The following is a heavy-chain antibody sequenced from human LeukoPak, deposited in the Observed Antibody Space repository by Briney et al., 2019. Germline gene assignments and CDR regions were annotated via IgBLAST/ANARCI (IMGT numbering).Heavy chain of an antibody. CDR2: ISGGGDSM. Sequence: GGSLRLSCVASGCTFRSYAMTWVRQAPAQGLEWVSAISGGGDSMYYIDSVKGRFTISRDNSKNTLYLQMNSLRAEDTAVYYCVKDRFGDFSFDSWGQGTLVTVSS. CDR3: VKDRFGDFSFDS. CDR1: GCTFRSYA. V-gene: IGHV3-23*01. J-gene: IGHJ4*02. D-gene: IGHD4-17*01.